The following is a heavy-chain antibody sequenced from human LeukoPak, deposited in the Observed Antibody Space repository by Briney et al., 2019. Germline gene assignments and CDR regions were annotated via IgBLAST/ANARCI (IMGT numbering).Heavy chain of an antibody. CDR1: GYTFTGYY. CDR2: INPNSGGT. CDR3: ARDRGYSYGYLSVSYYYYYMDV. D-gene: IGHD5-18*01. V-gene: IGHV1-2*02. J-gene: IGHJ6*03. Sequence: GASVKVSCKASGYTFTGYYMHWVRQAPGQGLEWMGWINPNSGGTNYAQKFQGRVTMTRDTSISTAYMELSRLRSDDTAVYYCARDRGYSYGYLSVSYYYYYMDVWGKGTTVTVSS.